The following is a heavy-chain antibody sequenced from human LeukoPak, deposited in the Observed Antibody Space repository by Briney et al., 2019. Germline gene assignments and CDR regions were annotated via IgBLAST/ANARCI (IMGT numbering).Heavy chain of an antibody. Sequence: PSETLSLTCTVSGASMGSFFWTWIRQPPGKGLEWIGHIYYSRSTNYNPSLKSRVTMSIDTSKNQFSLKLTSVTAADTAVYYCARGSWAPAMTTPPPDFDYWGQGTLVTVSS. D-gene: IGHD1-14*01. CDR2: IYYSRST. J-gene: IGHJ4*02. V-gene: IGHV4-59*01. CDR1: GASMGSFF. CDR3: ARGSWAPAMTTPPPDFDY.